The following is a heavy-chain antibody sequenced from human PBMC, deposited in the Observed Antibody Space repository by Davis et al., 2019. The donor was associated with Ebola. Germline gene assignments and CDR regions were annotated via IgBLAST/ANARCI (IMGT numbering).Heavy chain of an antibody. CDR3: AVGGGAFDY. V-gene: IGHV1-69*02. J-gene: IGHJ4*02. CDR2: IIPILGIA. CDR1: GGTFSSYT. Sequence: SVQVSCKASGGTFSSYTISRVRQASGQGLEWVGRIIPILGIAIYAQKFQGRVTITADKSTSTAYMELSSLRSEDTAVYYCAVGGGAFDYWGQGTLVTVSS. D-gene: IGHD1-26*01.